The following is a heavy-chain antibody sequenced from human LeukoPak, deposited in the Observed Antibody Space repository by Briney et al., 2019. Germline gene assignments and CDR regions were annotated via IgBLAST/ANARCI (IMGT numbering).Heavy chain of an antibody. V-gene: IGHV4-59*11. CDR3: ARGAHSSSSGYYFDY. Sequence: SETLSLTCTVSGGSISSHYWSWIRQPPGKGLEWIGYIYYSGSTNYNPSLKGRVTISVDTSKNQFSLKLSSVTAADTAVYYCARGAHSSSSGYYFDYWGQGTLVTVSS. J-gene: IGHJ4*02. CDR1: GGSISSHY. CDR2: IYYSGST. D-gene: IGHD6-6*01.